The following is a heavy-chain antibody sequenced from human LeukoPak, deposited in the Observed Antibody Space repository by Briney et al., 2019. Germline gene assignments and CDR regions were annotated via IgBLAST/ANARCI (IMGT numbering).Heavy chain of an antibody. CDR2: IYPGDSDI. J-gene: IGHJ3*02. CDR3: GRGARAAFDI. D-gene: IGHD1-26*01. V-gene: IGHV5-51*01. CDR1: GYSFTSYW. Sequence: GESLKISCKGSGYSFTSYWIGWVRQMPGKGLEWMGIIYPGDSDIRYSPSFQGQVTISVDKSMSTAYPQWSSLKASDTAMYYCGRGARAAFDIWGQGTMVTVSS.